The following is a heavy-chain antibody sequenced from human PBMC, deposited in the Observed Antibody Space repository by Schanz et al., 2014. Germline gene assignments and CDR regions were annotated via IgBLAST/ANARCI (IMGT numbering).Heavy chain of an antibody. CDR3: ARGEFGRLFPTWFDP. Sequence: EVQLLESGGGLVQPGGSLRLSCAASGFTFSSYSMNWVRQTPGKGLEWVSYISTRSITTYYPASLKGRFTISRDDAKNSLYLQMNSLTDEDTAVYYCARGEFGRLFPTWFDPWGQGTLVTVSS. D-gene: IGHD3-10*01. CDR2: ISTRSITT. CDR1: GFTFSSYS. V-gene: IGHV3-48*02. J-gene: IGHJ5*02.